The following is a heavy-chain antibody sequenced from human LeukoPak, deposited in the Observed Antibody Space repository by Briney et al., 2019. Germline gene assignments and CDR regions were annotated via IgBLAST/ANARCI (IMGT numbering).Heavy chain of an antibody. J-gene: IGHJ4*02. CDR3: ARGFYRGASERSFDY. V-gene: IGHV4-31*03. D-gene: IGHD4-11*01. Sequence: PSETLSLTCTVSGGPISAAGYYWSWIRLLPGKGLEWIGYIYHSGDTYYNPSLKSRVSISGDTSKNQFSLNLTSVTAADTAVYYCARGFYRGASERSFDYWGQGTLVTVSS. CDR2: IYHSGDT. CDR1: GGPISAAGYY.